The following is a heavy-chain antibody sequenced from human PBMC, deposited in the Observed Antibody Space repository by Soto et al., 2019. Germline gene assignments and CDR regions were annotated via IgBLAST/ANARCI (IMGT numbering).Heavy chain of an antibody. CDR1: XGSFSGYY. Sequence: PSETLSLTCAVYXGSFSGYYWTWIRQPPGTGLEWIGEINHSGSTNYNPSLKSRVTISVDTSKNQFSLKLTSVTAADTAVYYCARLNGYCVSTSCHGYYGMDVWGQGTTVTVSS. J-gene: IGHJ6*02. V-gene: IGHV4-34*01. CDR3: ARLNGYCVSTSCHGYYGMDV. CDR2: INHSGST. D-gene: IGHD2-2*03.